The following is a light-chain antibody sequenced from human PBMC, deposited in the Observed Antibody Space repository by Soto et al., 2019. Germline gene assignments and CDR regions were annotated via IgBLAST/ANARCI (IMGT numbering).Light chain of an antibody. Sequence: QSVLTQSPSASGTPGQRVTISCSGSSSNIGTNYVYWYQQLPGTAPKLLIYSNNQRPSGVPDRFSGSKSGTSASLAISGLRSEDEADYYCATWDDSLSDLVFGGGTKLTFL. CDR2: SNN. J-gene: IGLJ2*01. V-gene: IGLV1-47*01. CDR3: ATWDDSLSDLV. CDR1: SSNIGTNY.